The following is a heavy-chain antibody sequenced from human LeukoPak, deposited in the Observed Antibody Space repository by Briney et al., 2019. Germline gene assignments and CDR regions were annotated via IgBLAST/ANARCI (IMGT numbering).Heavy chain of an antibody. CDR2: ISYDGSNK. Sequence: PGGSLRLSCAASGFTFSSYGMHWVRQAPGKGLEWVAVISYDGSNKYYADSVKGRFTISRDNSKNTLYLQMNSLRAEDTAVYYCAKIALADYGEVGYWGQGTLVTVSS. CDR3: AKIALADYGEVGY. J-gene: IGHJ4*02. CDR1: GFTFSSYG. D-gene: IGHD4-17*01. V-gene: IGHV3-30*18.